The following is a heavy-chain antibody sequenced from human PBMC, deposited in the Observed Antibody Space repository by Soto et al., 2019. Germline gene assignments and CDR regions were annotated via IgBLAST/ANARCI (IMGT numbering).Heavy chain of an antibody. CDR2: ISSNGGST. CDR3: VKSGAEYYDFWSGYRYYFDY. V-gene: IGHV3-64D*08. J-gene: IGHJ4*02. D-gene: IGHD3-3*01. CDR1: GFTFSSYA. Sequence: GGSLRLSCSASGFTFSSYAMHWVRQAPGKGLEYVSAISSNGGSTYYADSVKGRFTISRDNSKNTLYLQMSSLRAEDTAVYYCVKSGAEYYDFWSGYRYYFDYWGQGTLVTVSS.